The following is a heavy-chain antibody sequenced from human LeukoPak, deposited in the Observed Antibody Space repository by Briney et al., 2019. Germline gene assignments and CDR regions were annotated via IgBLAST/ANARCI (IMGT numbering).Heavy chain of an antibody. Sequence: GGSLRLSCAASGLTFSSYGMHWVRQAPGKGLEWVAVIWYDGSNKYYADSVKGRFTISRDNSKNTLYLQMNSLRAEDTAVYYCARAGRGMIVTVAFDIWGQGTMVTVSS. D-gene: IGHD3-22*01. V-gene: IGHV3-33*08. CDR3: ARAGRGMIVTVAFDI. CDR2: IWYDGSNK. CDR1: GLTFSSYG. J-gene: IGHJ3*02.